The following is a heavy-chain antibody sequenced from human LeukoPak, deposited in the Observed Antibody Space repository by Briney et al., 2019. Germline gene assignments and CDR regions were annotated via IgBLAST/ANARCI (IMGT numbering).Heavy chain of an antibody. D-gene: IGHD3-22*01. CDR2: IIPIFGTA. J-gene: IGHJ3*02. Sequence: ASVKVSCKASGGTFSSYAISWVRQAPGQGLEWMGGIIPIFGTAKYAQKFQGRVTITADESTSTAYMELSSLRSEDTAVYYCATTYYYDRWGRAFDIWGQGTMVTVSS. V-gene: IGHV1-69*13. CDR3: ATTYYYDRWGRAFDI. CDR1: GGTFSSYA.